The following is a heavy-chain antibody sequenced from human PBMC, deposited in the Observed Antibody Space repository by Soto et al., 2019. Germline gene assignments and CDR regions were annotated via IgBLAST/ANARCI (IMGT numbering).Heavy chain of an antibody. V-gene: IGHV3-11*06. CDR3: ARTVAGFDY. D-gene: IGHD6-19*01. CDR1: GFTFSDYY. J-gene: IGHJ4*02. Sequence: PGGSLRLSCSASGFTFSDYYMSWIRQAPGKGLEWVSYISSSSSYTNYADSVKGRFTISRDNAKNSLYLQMNSLRAEDTAVYYCARTVAGFDYWGQGTLVTVSS. CDR2: ISSSSSYT.